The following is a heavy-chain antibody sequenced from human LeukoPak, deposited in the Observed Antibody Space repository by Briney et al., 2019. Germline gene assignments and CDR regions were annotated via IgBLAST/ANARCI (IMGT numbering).Heavy chain of an antibody. D-gene: IGHD3-16*01. J-gene: IGHJ4*02. CDR3: ARDLIGGWSCDH. CDR2: IGHDGRDI. CDR1: GFTFTSHG. Sequence: GGSLGLSCKVSGFTFTSHGMHWVRQAPSKGLKWVAYIGHDGRDIYYADSVKGRFTISRDNSKNTVHLQMNSLKVEDTAVYYCARDLIGGWSCDHWGQGTLVTVSS. V-gene: IGHV3-30*02.